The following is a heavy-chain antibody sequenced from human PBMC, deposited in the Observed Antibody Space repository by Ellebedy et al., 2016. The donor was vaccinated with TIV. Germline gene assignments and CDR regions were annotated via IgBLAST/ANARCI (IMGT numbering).Heavy chain of an antibody. CDR3: ARGLGWLQRDSDY. V-gene: IGHV1-2*06. CDR2: INPDRGDT. Sequence: AASVKVSCKVSGHTLTELAIHWVRQAPGEGLEWMGRINPDRGDTDYAQKFQGRVTMTRDTSISTAYMEMSRLRSDDTAVYFCARGLGWLQRDSDYWGQGTLVTVSS. J-gene: IGHJ4*02. CDR1: GHTLTELA. D-gene: IGHD5-24*01.